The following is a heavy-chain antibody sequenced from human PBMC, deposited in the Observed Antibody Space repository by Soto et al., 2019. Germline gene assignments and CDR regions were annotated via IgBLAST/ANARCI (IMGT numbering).Heavy chain of an antibody. CDR1: GYTFTTYG. V-gene: IGHV1-18*01. CDR2: ISAYSGKT. CDR3: ARDPYVGDHQY. J-gene: IGHJ4*02. D-gene: IGHD3-16*01. Sequence: QVQLVQSGGEVKKPGASVQVSCKTSGYTFTTYGISWVRQAPGQGLEWVGWISAYSGKTHYAQKFQGKVTMTTDTSTNAAYLELRSLRSDDTAVYCCARDPYVGDHQYWGQGTQVTVSS.